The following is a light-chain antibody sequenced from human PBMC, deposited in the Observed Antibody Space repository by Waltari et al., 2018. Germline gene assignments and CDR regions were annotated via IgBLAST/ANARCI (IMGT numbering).Light chain of an antibody. CDR2: KAS. J-gene: IGKJ1*01. CDR3: HQYNSYSA. V-gene: IGKV1-5*03. CDR1: QSINSW. Sequence: DIQMTQSPSTVSASVGDRVTITCRASQSINSWLAWHQQKPGKAPKLLLYKASTLESGVPSRFSGSGSGTEFTLTISSLQPDDFATYYCHQYNSYSAFGQGTKVEVK.